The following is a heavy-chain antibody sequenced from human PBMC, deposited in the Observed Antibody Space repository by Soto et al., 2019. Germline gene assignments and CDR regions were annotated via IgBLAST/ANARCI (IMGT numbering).Heavy chain of an antibody. D-gene: IGHD3-10*01. V-gene: IGHV3-21*01. CDR2: ISSSSSYI. Sequence: GGSLRLSCAASGFTFSSYSMNWVRQAPGKGLEWVSSISSSSSYIYYADSVKGRFTISRDNAKNSLYLQMNSLRAEDTAVYYCARDSSTTVRDYFDYWGQGTLVTVSS. CDR1: GFTFSSYS. J-gene: IGHJ4*02. CDR3: ARDSSTTVRDYFDY.